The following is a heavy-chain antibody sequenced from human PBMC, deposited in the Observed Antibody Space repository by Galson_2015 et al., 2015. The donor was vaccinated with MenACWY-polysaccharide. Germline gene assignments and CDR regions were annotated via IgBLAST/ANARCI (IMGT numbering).Heavy chain of an antibody. Sequence: SLRLSCAASGFTFSSYAIHWVRQAPGKGLEWVAVISYDGSNKYYADSVKGRFTISRDNSKNTLYLQMNSLRAEDTAIYYCPRCYGTRVSMNGMDVWGQGTTVTVSS. D-gene: IGHD4-17*01. CDR2: ISYDGSNK. CDR3: PRCYGTRVSMNGMDV. CDR1: GFTFSSYA. V-gene: IGHV3-30-3*01. J-gene: IGHJ6*02.